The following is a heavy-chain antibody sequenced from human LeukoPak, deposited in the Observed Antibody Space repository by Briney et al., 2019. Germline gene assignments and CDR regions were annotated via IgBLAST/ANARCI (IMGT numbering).Heavy chain of an antibody. V-gene: IGHV3-30*02. CDR1: GFIFSSYG. CDR3: AKDWSGNYNWSDP. J-gene: IGHJ5*02. CDR2: IRYDGSNK. D-gene: IGHD3-3*01. Sequence: GGSLRLSCGASGFIFSSYGMHWVRQAPGKGLEWVAFIRYDGSNKDHADSVKGRFTISRDNSKNTLYLQMNSLRAADTAVYYCAKDWSGNYNWSDPWGQGTLVTVSS.